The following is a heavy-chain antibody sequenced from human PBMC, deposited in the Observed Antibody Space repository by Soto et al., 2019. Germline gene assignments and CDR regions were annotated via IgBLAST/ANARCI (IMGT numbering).Heavy chain of an antibody. CDR3: AAGVTTFDY. V-gene: IGHV4-38-2*01. CDR1: GXAINSGYY. D-gene: IGHD4-17*01. Sequence: LSLTFGVSGXAINSGYYWGWIRQSPGKGLEWIGNMYHGGFSYYNPSLKGRVTISVDTWKNRFSLNLRSVTAADTAVYYCAAGVTTFDYWGQGTLVTVSS. CDR2: MYHGGFS. J-gene: IGHJ4*02.